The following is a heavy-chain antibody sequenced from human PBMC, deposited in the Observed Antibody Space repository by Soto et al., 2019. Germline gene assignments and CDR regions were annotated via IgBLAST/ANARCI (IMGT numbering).Heavy chain of an antibody. CDR1: GYTFSDYA. D-gene: IGHD2-15*01. J-gene: IGHJ2*01. V-gene: IGHV1-18*01. CDR2: ISACTRNT. Sequence: QVQLVQSGGEVKKPGDSVKVSCQASGYTFSDYAISWVRQAPGQGLEWMGWISACTRNTDQAKNFQGRVIMTLDTSTNTAYIELRSLRSDDTAVYYCVRCYCSVGSFYACWHFDLWGRGTLVTVSS. CDR3: VRCYCSVGSFYACWHFDL.